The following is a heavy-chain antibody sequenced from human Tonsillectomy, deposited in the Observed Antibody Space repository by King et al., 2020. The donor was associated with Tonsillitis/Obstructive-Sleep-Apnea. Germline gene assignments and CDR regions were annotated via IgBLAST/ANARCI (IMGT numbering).Heavy chain of an antibody. J-gene: IGHJ4*02. D-gene: IGHD4-23*01. CDR1: GFTFNTYN. CDR2: ISSSNNYI. CDR3: ARVSLDHGGNSAFDY. Sequence: DVQLVESGGGLVKPGGSLRLSCAASGFTFNTYNMIWVRQAPGKGLEWFSSISSSNNYISYADSVKGRFTISRDNAKNALYLQMNGLRAEDTAMYYCARVSLDHGGNSAFDYWGQGTLVIVSS. V-gene: IGHV3-21*01.